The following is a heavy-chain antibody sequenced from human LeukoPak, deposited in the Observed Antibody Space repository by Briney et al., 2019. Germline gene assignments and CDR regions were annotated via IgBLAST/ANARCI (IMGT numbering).Heavy chain of an antibody. CDR1: GYTFSAYY. V-gene: IGHV1-2*02. Sequence: ASVKVSCKASGYTFSAYYLHWVRQAPGQGLEWMGWINPKSGVTSYEKKFQGRVTMTRDTSISTTYMELTGLRSEDTAVYYCAKDRSARGGWHYFDYWGQGTLVTVSS. CDR3: AKDRSARGGWHYFDY. J-gene: IGHJ4*02. D-gene: IGHD6-19*01. CDR2: INPKSGVT.